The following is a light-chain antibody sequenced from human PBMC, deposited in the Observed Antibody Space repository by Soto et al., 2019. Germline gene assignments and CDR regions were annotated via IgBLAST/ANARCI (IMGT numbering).Light chain of an antibody. CDR2: KAS. CDR1: QSISSW. J-gene: IGKJ3*01. V-gene: IGKV1-5*03. CDR3: QQYNSYPFT. Sequence: EIQMTQSPSTLSASVGDRVTITCRASQSISSWLAWYQQKPGKAPKLLIYKASSLESGVPSRFSGSGSGTEFTLTISSLQPDDFATYYCQQYNSYPFTFGPGTKVDIK.